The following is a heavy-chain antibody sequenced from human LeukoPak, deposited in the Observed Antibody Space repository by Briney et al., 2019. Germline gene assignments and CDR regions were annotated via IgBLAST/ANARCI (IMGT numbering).Heavy chain of an antibody. CDR1: GGSISSSSYY. CDR3: ARVTRQLVPDY. J-gene: IGHJ4*02. Sequence: SETLSLTCTVSGGSISSSSYYWDWIRQSPGKGLEWIGNIYYSGSTNYNPSLKSRVTISVDTSKNQFSLRLSSVTAADTALYYCARVTRQLVPDYWGQGTLVSVSS. V-gene: IGHV4-39*07. D-gene: IGHD6-6*01. CDR2: IYYSGST.